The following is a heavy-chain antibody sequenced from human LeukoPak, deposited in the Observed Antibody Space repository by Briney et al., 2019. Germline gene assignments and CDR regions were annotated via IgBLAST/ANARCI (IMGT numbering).Heavy chain of an antibody. CDR1: GGSISSSSYY. Sequence: SETLSLTCTVSGGSISSSSYYWGWIRQPPGKGLEWIGSIYYSGSTYYNPSLKSRVTMSVDTSKNQFSLKLSSVTAADTAVYYCARDVVAAAGTWDYWGQGTLVTVSS. CDR3: ARDVVAAAGTWDY. CDR2: IYYSGST. V-gene: IGHV4-39*07. J-gene: IGHJ4*02. D-gene: IGHD6-13*01.